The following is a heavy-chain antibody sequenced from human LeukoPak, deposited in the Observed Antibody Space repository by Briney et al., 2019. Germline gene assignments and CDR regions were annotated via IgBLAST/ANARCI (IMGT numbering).Heavy chain of an antibody. CDR2: MYFSGTT. CDR1: GVSISSTSYY. V-gene: IGHV4-39*01. Sequence: SETLSLTCTVSGVSISSTSYYWGWIRLPPGKRLEWIGSMYFSGTTYYSPSLKSRVTISVDTSKNQFSLSLSSVTAADTAVYYCGRHSYGGSYGMDVWGQGTTVTVSS. CDR3: GRHSYGGSYGMDV. J-gene: IGHJ6*02. D-gene: IGHD3-10*01.